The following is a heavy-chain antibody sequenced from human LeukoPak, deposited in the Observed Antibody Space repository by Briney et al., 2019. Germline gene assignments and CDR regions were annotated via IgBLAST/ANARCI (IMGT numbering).Heavy chain of an antibody. CDR3: ARDSDSGYGPFAS. Sequence: PGGCLRLSCAASGFTVINNYMSWVRQAPGKGPEWVSVIQSGGTTNYADSLQSRFTISRDTSKTTVYIHMNSLRAEDTAVYYCARDSDSGYGPFASWGQGTLVTVSS. D-gene: IGHD5-12*01. CDR2: IQSGGTT. CDR1: GFTVINNY. V-gene: IGHV3-53*01. J-gene: IGHJ4*02.